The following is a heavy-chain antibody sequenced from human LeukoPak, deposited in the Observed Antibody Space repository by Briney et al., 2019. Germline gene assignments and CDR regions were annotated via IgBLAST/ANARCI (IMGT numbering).Heavy chain of an antibody. J-gene: IGHJ4*02. V-gene: IGHV4-34*01. CDR3: ARDKASYGLDY. CDR1: GGSFSGYY. D-gene: IGHD5-18*01. CDR2: INHSGST. Sequence: SETLSLTCAVYGGSFSGYYWSWIRQPPGKGLEWIGEINHSGSTNYNPSLKSRVTISVDGSKNQFSLKLSSVTAADTAVYYCARDKASYGLDYWGQGTLVTVSS.